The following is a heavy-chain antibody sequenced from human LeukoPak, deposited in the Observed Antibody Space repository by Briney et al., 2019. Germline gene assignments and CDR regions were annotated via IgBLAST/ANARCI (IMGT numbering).Heavy chain of an antibody. CDR1: GGTFGSHV. V-gene: IGHV1-69*06. Sequence: ASVKVSCKTSGGTFGSHVISWVRQAPGQGLEWMGGIIPIFGTANYAQKFQGRVTITAEKFTNKVYMELSSLRSDDTAIYFCARVNGYCSSISCFLDYWGQGTLVTVSS. CDR3: ARVNGYCSSISCFLDY. D-gene: IGHD2-2*01. J-gene: IGHJ4*02. CDR2: IIPIFGTA.